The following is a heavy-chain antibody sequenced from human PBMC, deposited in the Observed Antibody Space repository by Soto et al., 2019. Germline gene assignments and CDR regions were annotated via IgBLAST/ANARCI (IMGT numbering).Heavy chain of an antibody. Sequence: XXVKVSCKASGHTFTTYGISWVRQAPGQGLEWMGSXSAYNXNTNYEKKLQXXVTMTKDXXTSTPYIEMRSLRPDDTPVYYCARGTTVETGNYCGQGTLVTVSS. CDR1: GHTFTTYG. J-gene: IGHJ4*02. V-gene: IGHV1-18*01. CDR2: XSAYNXNT. D-gene: IGHD4-17*01. CDR3: ARGTTVETGNY.